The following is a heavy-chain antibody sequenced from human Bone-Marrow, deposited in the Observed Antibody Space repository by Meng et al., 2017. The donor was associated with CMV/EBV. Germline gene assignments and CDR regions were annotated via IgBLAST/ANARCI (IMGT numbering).Heavy chain of an antibody. D-gene: IGHD2-2*01. J-gene: IGHJ6*02. CDR2: ISYDGSNK. Sequence: GESLKISCAASGFTFSTYVMHWVRQAPGKGLECVAVISYDGSNKYYADSVKGRFTISRDNSKKTLYLQMNSLRVEDTDIYYCARDFSTSRHHYYGMDVWGQGTTVTVSS. V-gene: IGHV3-30-3*01. CDR3: ARDFSTSRHHYYGMDV. CDR1: GFTFSTYV.